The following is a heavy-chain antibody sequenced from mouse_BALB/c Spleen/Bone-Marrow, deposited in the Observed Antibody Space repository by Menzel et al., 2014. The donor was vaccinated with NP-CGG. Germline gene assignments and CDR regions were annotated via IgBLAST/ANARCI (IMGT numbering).Heavy chain of an antibody. CDR3: ARLGNYGPSYAMDY. CDR2: IDPANGNT. J-gene: IGHJ4*01. Sequence: EVKLQESGAELVKPGASVKLSCTASGFNIKDTYMHWVKQRPEQGLEWIGRIDPANGNTKYDPKFQGKATITADTSSNTAYLQLSSLTSEDTAVYYCARLGNYGPSYAMDYWGQGTSVTASS. D-gene: IGHD2-1*01. V-gene: IGHV14-3*02. CDR1: GFNIKDTY.